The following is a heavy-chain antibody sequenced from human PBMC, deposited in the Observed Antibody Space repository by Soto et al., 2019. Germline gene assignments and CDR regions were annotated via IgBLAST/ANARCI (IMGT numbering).Heavy chain of an antibody. Sequence: QTRSPTGALPVAILYSTSAAGDWLRQTPWRGLEWPGSTYYRSKWYNDYALSVKSRITINPDTSKNQCSLQLNSVTPEPTAVYYRASGSDGCNWNYEGLYNWLDAWGQGTLVT. V-gene: IGHV6-1*01. D-gene: IGHD1-7*01. J-gene: IGHJ5*02. CDR1: VAILYSTSAA. CDR3: ASGSDGCNWNYEGLYNWLDA. CDR2: TYYRSKWYN.